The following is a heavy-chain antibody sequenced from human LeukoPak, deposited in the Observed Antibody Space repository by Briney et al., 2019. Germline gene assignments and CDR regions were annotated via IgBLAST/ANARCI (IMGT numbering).Heavy chain of an antibody. Sequence: GGSLRLSCAASGFTFSSYTMRWVRQAPGKGLERVSAISGSVGSTYYADSVKGRFTISRDNSKNTLYLQMNSLRAEDTAVYYCAKDPVLRYFGWLFNWFDPWGQGTLVTVSS. CDR2: ISGSVGST. J-gene: IGHJ5*02. V-gene: IGHV3-23*01. D-gene: IGHD3-9*01. CDR3: AKDPVLRYFGWLFNWFDP. CDR1: GFTFSSYT.